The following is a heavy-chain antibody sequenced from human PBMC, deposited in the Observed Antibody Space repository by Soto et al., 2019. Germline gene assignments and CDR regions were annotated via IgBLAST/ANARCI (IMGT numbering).Heavy chain of an antibody. CDR2: IYYSGRT. CDR1: GYSIRSSNW. CDR3: ARKNGVLDAFDI. Sequence: QVQLQESGPGLVKPSDTLSHTCAVSGYSIRSSNWWGWIRQPPGKGLEWIGYIYYSGRTYYIPSLKRRVTLSVDTSKNQFSLTLSSVTAVDTAVYYCARKNGVLDAFDIWGQGTMVTVSS. J-gene: IGHJ3*02. D-gene: IGHD4-17*01. V-gene: IGHV4-28*01.